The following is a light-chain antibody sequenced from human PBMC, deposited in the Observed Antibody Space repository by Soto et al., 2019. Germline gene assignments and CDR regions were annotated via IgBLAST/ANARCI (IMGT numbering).Light chain of an antibody. J-gene: IGKJ2*03. CDR1: QSINSNS. Sequence: EIVLTQSPGTLSLSPGERATLSCRVSQSINSNSLAWYQQKPGQAPRLLIYAASSRATGIQDRFSGRGSGTDVTHTSGRLGPEDVAVYDCQRDRFGQGTKLEIK. CDR3: QRDR. CDR2: AAS. V-gene: IGKV3-20*01.